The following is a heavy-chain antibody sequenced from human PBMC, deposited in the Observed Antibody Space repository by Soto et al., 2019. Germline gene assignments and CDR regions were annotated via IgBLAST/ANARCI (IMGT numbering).Heavy chain of an antibody. CDR2: ISGSGGSGRG. D-gene: IGHD3-10*01. V-gene: IGHV3-23*01. J-gene: IGHJ4*01. CDR3: ARDSGYGSGSSVNHHLDY. Sequence: GGSLRLSCVGSGISFRKYAMNWVRQAPGKGLEWVSGISGSGGSGRGFYADPVKGRFTISRDNSKNTLYLEMNSLRAEDTAVYYCARDSGYGSGSSVNHHLDYWGHGTLVTVSS. CDR1: GISFRKYA.